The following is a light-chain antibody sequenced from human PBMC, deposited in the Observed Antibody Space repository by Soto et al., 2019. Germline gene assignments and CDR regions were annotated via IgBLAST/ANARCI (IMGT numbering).Light chain of an antibody. CDR3: SSYTSSSTVV. Sequence: QSALTQPASVSGSPGQSITISCTGTSSDIGGYDYVCWYQQRPGKAPKLIIYDVTNRPSGVSNRLSASKPGNTASLSISGLQAEDEADYYCSSYTSSSTVVFGGGTKLTVL. CDR2: DVT. CDR1: SSDIGGYDY. V-gene: IGLV2-14*01. J-gene: IGLJ2*01.